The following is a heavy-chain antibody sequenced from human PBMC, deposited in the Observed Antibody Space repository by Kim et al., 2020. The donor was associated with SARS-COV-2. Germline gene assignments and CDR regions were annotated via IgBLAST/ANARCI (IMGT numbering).Heavy chain of an antibody. J-gene: IGHJ4*02. V-gene: IGHV5-51*01. Sequence: YSPFFQGQVTISADKSISTAYLQWSSLKASDTAMYYCARLDLLVLSFSDYWGQGTLVTVSS. D-gene: IGHD2-8*02. CDR3: ARLDLLVLSFSDY.